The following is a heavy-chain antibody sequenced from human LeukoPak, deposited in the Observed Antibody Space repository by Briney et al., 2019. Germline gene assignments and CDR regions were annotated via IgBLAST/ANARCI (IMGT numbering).Heavy chain of an antibody. CDR2: ISYDGSNK. Sequence: GGSLRLSCAASGFTLSSYAMHWVRQAPGKGLEWVAVISYDGSNKYYADSVKGRFTISRDNSKNTLYLQMNSLRAEDTAVYYCARGASSTIFGVVTQNPYYYYYGMDVWGQGTTVTVSS. CDR3: ARGASSTIFGVVTQNPYYYYYGMDV. CDR1: GFTLSSYA. D-gene: IGHD3-3*01. J-gene: IGHJ6*02. V-gene: IGHV3-30-3*01.